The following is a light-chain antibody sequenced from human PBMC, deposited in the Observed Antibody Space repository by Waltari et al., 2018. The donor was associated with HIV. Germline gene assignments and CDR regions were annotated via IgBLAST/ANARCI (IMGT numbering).Light chain of an antibody. Sequence: QSALTQPPSASGSPGQSVTISCTGTSSAVGGYNYFSCYQQHPGKAPKLIIYEVSKRPSGVPDRFSGSKSGNTASLTVSGLQAEDEADYYCSSYAGSNNRVVFGGGTKLTVL. CDR3: SSYAGSNNRVV. V-gene: IGLV2-8*01. J-gene: IGLJ2*01. CDR2: EVS. CDR1: SSAVGGYNY.